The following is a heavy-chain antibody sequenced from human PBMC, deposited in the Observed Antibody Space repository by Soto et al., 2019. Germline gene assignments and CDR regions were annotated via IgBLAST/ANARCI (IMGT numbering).Heavy chain of an antibody. CDR1: GGSISSYY. J-gene: IGHJ4*02. V-gene: IGHV4-59*08. CDR2: IYYSGST. D-gene: IGHD3-9*01. Sequence: LSLTCTVSGGSISSYYWSWIRQPPGKGLEWIGYIYYSGSTNYNPSLKSRVTISVDTSKNQFSLKLSSVTAADTAVYYCARHGVLRYFDWLLSSWGQGTLVTVSS. CDR3: ARHGVLRYFDWLLSS.